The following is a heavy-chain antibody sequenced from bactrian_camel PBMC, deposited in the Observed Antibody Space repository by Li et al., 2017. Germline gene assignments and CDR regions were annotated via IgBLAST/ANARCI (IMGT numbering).Heavy chain of an antibody. V-gene: IGHV3S63*01. CDR3: AQAAEAFCGDWSEAGYRY. CDR1: GPMYGYYC. J-gene: IGHJ4*01. Sequence: VQLVESGGGSVQAGGSLRLSCAVSGPMYGYYCMGWFRQALGKEREGVATFAAEFADRDGSMSYADSVRGRFTISKVNAKSTVYLQMNSLKPEDTAMYYCAQAAEAFCGDWSEAGYRYWGQGTQVTVS. CDR2: FADRDGSM. D-gene: IGHD1*01.